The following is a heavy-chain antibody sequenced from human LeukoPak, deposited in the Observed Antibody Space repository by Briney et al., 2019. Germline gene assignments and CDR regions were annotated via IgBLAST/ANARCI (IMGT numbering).Heavy chain of an antibody. CDR1: GYTFINHA. CDR2: ISAYNGNT. J-gene: IGHJ6*02. Sequence: ASVKVSCKASGYTFINHAISWVRQAPGQGLEWMGWISAYNGNTNYAQKLQGRVTMTTDTSTSTAYMELRSLRSDDTAVYYCARDVGATSYYYYYGMDVWGQGTTVTVSS. CDR3: ARDVGATSYYYYYGMDV. V-gene: IGHV1-18*01. D-gene: IGHD1-26*01.